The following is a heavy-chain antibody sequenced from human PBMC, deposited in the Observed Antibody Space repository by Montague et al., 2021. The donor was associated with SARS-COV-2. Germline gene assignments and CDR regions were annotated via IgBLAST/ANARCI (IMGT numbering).Heavy chain of an antibody. D-gene: IGHD3-16*01. V-gene: IGHV4-34*01. Sequence: SETLSLTCAVHGGSLNGFYWTWIRQPPGKVLEWIGEIENTGNTHIDPSLKSRVTISVDTSKNQFSLRLTSVTAADAGLYYCARDRQWPGERSYLDQWGQGILVTVSS. J-gene: IGHJ4*02. CDR2: IENTGNT. CDR1: GGSLNGFY. CDR3: ARDRQWPGERSYLDQ.